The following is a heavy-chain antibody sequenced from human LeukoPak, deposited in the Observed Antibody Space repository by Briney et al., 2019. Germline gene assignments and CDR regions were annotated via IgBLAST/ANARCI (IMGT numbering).Heavy chain of an antibody. CDR2: IYYSGST. D-gene: IGHD4-11*01. CDR1: GGSISSYY. CDR3: ARVDVVTTSNDAFDI. V-gene: IGHV4-59*01. Sequence: SSETLSLTCTVSGGSISSYYWSWIRQPPGKGLEWIGYIYYSGSTNYNPSLKSRVTISVDTPKNQFSLKLSSVTAADTAVYYCARVDVVTTSNDAFDIWGQGTMVTVSS. J-gene: IGHJ3*02.